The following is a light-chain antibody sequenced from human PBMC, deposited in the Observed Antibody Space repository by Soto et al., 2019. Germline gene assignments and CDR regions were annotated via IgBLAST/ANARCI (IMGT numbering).Light chain of an antibody. Sequence: EIVLTQSPGTLSLSPGERATLSCRASQSVSSNYLAWYQLKPGQTPRLLIYGASSRATGIPDRFSGSGSGTDFTLTISRLEPEDFAVYYCQQYGNSPGTFGPGTKVEIK. CDR2: GAS. J-gene: IGKJ3*01. V-gene: IGKV3-20*01. CDR1: QSVSSNY. CDR3: QQYGNSPGT.